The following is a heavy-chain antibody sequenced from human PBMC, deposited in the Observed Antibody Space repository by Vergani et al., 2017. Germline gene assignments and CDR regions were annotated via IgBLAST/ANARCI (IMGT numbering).Heavy chain of an antibody. J-gene: IGHJ6*02. CDR1: GGTFSSCA. CDR3: ASRDITIFGVVIIRGYYYYGMDV. Sequence: QVQLVQSGAEVKKPGSSVKVSCKASGGTFSSCAISWVRQAPGQGLEWMGGIIPIFGTANYAQKFQGRVTITADESTSTAYMELSSLRSEDTAVYYCASRDITIFGVVIIRGYYYYGMDVWGQGITVTVSS. CDR2: IIPIFGTA. V-gene: IGHV1-69*01. D-gene: IGHD3-3*01.